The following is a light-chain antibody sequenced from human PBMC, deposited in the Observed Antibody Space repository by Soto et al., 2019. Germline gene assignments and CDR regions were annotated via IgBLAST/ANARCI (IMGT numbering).Light chain of an antibody. Sequence: QSVLTQPASVSGSPGQSITISCTGTSSDVGGYNYVSWYQQHPGKAPKLMIYDVSNRPSGVPDRFSGSKSGNTASLTISGLQAEDEADYYCCSYAGSYTLFGGGTQLTVL. CDR3: CSYAGSYTL. CDR2: DVS. CDR1: SSDVGGYNY. J-gene: IGLJ2*01. V-gene: IGLV2-11*01.